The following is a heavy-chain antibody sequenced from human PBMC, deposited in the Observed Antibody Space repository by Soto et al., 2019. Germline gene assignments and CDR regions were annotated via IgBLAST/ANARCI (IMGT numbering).Heavy chain of an antibody. J-gene: IGHJ5*02. V-gene: IGHV4-4*02. CDR3: ASNLVTAGVGWFDP. CDR1: SGSFSSSYW. D-gene: IGHD2-21*02. Sequence: QVQLQESGPGLVRPSGTLSLTCAVSSGSFSSSYWWSWVRQPPGKGLEWIGEIYNSGRTNYKPSLRGRVTISVDKYKKQFSLKLSSVTAADTAVYYCASNLVTAGVGWFDPWGQGTLVTVSS. CDR2: IYNSGRT.